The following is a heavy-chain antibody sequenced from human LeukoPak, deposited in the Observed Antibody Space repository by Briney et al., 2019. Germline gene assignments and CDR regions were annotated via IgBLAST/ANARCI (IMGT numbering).Heavy chain of an antibody. V-gene: IGHV4-39*01. Sequence: SETLSLTCTVSGGSISSSSHYWGWIRQPPGKGLEWIGSIYYSGSTYYNPSLKSRVTISVGTSKNQFSLKLSSVTAADTAVYYCATRPAGPRQDHDYWGQGTLVTVSS. CDR2: IYYSGST. CDR1: GGSISSSSHY. D-gene: IGHD2-2*01. CDR3: ATRPAGPRQDHDY. J-gene: IGHJ4*02.